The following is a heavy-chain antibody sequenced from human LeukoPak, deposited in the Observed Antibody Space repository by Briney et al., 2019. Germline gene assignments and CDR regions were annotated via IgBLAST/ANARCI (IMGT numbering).Heavy chain of an antibody. CDR1: GYSISSGYY. Sequence: SETLSLTCTVSGYSISSGYYWGWIRQPPGKGLEWIGSIYHSGSTYYSPSLKSRVTISVDTSKNQFSLKLYSVTAADTAVYYCATRKLGNDYWGQGTLVTVSS. D-gene: IGHD7-27*01. J-gene: IGHJ4*02. V-gene: IGHV4-38-2*02. CDR3: ATRKLGNDY. CDR2: IYHSGST.